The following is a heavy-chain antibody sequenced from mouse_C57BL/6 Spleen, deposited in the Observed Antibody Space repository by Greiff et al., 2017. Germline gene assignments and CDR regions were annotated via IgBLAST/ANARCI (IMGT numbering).Heavy chain of an antibody. CDR1: GYTFTDYY. Sequence: EVKLMESGPVLVKPGASVKMSCKASGYTFTDYYMNWVKQSHGKSLEWIGVINPYNGGTSYNQKFKGKATLTVDKSSSTAYMELNSLTSEDSAVYYCAKGRGSSSYWSFDVWGTGTTVTVSS. J-gene: IGHJ1*03. CDR3: AKGRGSSSYWSFDV. CDR2: INPYNGGT. V-gene: IGHV1-19*01. D-gene: IGHD1-1*01.